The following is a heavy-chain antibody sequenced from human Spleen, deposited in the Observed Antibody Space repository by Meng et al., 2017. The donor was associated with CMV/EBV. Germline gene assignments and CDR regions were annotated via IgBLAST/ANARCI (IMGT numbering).Heavy chain of an antibody. CDR3: ARERVVVIGIRGFYYDAMDV. CDR1: GGTFSRHG. Sequence: SVKVSCKASGGTFSRHGISWVRQAPGQGLEWMGEIIPVFGSTNPAQKFQDRVTLTTDESTNTAYMELSDLRSEDTAVYYCARERVVVIGIRGFYYDAMDVWGQGTTVTVSS. CDR2: IIPVFGST. V-gene: IGHV1-69*05. J-gene: IGHJ6*02. D-gene: IGHD2-21*01.